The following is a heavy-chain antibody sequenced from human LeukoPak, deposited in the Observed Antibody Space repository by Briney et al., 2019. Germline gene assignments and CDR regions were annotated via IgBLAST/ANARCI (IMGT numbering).Heavy chain of an antibody. CDR3: AKDRTPYGGNSDPDYFDY. CDR2: ISGSGGST. V-gene: IGHV3-23*01. CDR1: GFTFSSYA. D-gene: IGHD4-23*01. Sequence: GGSLRLSCAASGFTFSSYAMSWVRQAPGKGLEWVSAISGSGGSTYYADSVKGRFTISRDNSKNTLYLQMNSLRAEDTAVHYCAKDRTPYGGNSDPDYFDYWGQGTLVTVSS. J-gene: IGHJ4*02.